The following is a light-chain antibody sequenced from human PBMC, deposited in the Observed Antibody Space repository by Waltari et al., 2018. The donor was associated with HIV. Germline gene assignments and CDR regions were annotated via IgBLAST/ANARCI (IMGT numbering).Light chain of an antibody. J-gene: IGLJ2*01. V-gene: IGLV2-14*03. Sequence: AVTQPASVSGLPGQAPSISCTLDDIDFGLSNFLSFYQQHSGNPPRLLLYDVDSRASGISDRFSGSMSDNTASLTISGLRAEDEGHYYCASFTDDNTVIFGGGTEVTVL. CDR1: DIDFGLSNF. CDR3: ASFTDDNTVI. CDR2: DVD.